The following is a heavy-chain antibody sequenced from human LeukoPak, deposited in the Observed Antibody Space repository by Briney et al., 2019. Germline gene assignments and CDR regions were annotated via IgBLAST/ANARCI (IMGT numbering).Heavy chain of an antibody. Sequence: GGSLRLSCSASGFTFSSYAMHWVRQAPGKGLEYVSAISSNGGTTYYADSVKGRFTISRDNSKNTLFLQMSSLRAEDTAVYYCVKDHAAYYYASGSNFDYWGQGTLVTVSS. J-gene: IGHJ4*02. CDR3: VKDHAAYYYASGSNFDY. D-gene: IGHD3-10*01. CDR1: GFTFSSYA. CDR2: ISSNGGTT. V-gene: IGHV3-64D*06.